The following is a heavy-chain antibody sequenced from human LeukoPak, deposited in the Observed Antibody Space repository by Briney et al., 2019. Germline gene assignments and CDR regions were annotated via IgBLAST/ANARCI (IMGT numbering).Heavy chain of an antibody. V-gene: IGHV3-30*04. Sequence: GGSLRLSCVVSGFTFSRYAMHWVRQAPGKGLEWVALISFDGNNEYYADSVKGRFTISRDKSKNTLYLQMSSLGAEDTALYYCARDSVQYSYEWYFDLWGRGTLVTVSS. J-gene: IGHJ2*01. CDR1: GFTFSRYA. D-gene: IGHD5-18*01. CDR3: ARDSVQYSYEWYFDL. CDR2: ISFDGNNE.